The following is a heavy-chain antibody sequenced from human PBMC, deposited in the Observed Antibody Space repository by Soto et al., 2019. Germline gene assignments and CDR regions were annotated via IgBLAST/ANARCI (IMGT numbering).Heavy chain of an antibody. CDR2: IYSGGST. J-gene: IGHJ6*03. CDR1: GFTVSSNY. V-gene: IGHV3-53*04. Sequence: GGSLRLSCAASGFTVSSNYMSWVRQAPGKGLEWVSVIYSGGSTYYADSVKGRFTISRHNSKNTLYLQMNSLRAEDTAVYYCARVQTIFGARESYYYYYYMDVWGKGTTVTVSS. CDR3: ARVQTIFGARESYYYYYYMDV. D-gene: IGHD3-3*01.